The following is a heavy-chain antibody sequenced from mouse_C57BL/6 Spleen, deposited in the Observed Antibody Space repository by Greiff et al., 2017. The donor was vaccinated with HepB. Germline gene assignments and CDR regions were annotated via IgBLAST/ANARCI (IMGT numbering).Heavy chain of an antibody. J-gene: IGHJ4*01. CDR3: TRDRNYYGSSYDYAMDY. Sequence: EVHLVESGEGLVKPGGSLKLSCAASGFTFSSYAMSWVRQTPEKRLEWVAYISSGGDYIYYADTVKGRFTISRDNARNTLYLQMSSLKSEDTAMYYCTRDRNYYGSSYDYAMDYWGQGTSVTVSS. D-gene: IGHD1-1*01. CDR2: ISSGGDYI. V-gene: IGHV5-9-1*02. CDR1: GFTFSSYA.